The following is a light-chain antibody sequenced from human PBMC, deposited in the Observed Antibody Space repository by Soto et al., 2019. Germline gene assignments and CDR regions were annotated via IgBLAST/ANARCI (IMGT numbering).Light chain of an antibody. J-gene: IGKJ2*01. V-gene: IGKV1-39*01. CDR2: AAS. CDR3: QQSHSTPPT. CDR1: QSISSY. Sequence: DIQMTQSPSSLSASVGDRVTITCRASQSISSYLNWYQQKPGKAPKLLIYAASSLQSGVPSRFSGPDSGTDFTLTISSLQPEDFATYYCQQSHSTPPTFGQGTKLEIK.